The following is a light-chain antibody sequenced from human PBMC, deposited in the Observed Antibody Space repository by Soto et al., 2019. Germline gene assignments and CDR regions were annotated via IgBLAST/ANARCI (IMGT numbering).Light chain of an antibody. Sequence: DIQMTQSPSSLSASVGDRVTITCQASQDISKYLNWYQQKPGKAPKLLIYDASNLETGVPSRFSGRGSGTHFTFTISSLQPEDIAIYYCQHYDNLPRNTFGQGTKLEIK. CDR3: QHYDNLPRNT. V-gene: IGKV1-33*01. CDR2: DAS. CDR1: QDISKY. J-gene: IGKJ2*01.